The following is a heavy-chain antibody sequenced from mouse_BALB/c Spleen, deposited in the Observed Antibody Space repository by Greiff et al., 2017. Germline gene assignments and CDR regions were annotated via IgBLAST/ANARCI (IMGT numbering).Heavy chain of an antibody. CDR2: IFPGTGTT. Sequence: QVQLQQSGAELVKPGASVKLSCKTSGYTFTSYWIQWVTQRPGQGLGWIGEIFPGTGTTYYNEKFKGKATLTADKSSSTAYMQLSSLTSDDFAVYFCARSPAMDYWGQGTSVTVSS. J-gene: IGHJ4*01. CDR1: GYTFTSYW. CDR3: ARSPAMDY. V-gene: IGHV1S132*01.